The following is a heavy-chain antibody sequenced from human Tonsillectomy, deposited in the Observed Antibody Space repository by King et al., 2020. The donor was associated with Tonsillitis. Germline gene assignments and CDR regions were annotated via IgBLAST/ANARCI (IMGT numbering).Heavy chain of an antibody. CDR1: GFTFSNYG. D-gene: IGHD3-22*01. CDR3: ARDMYNDNSGDAFDI. CDR2: IWYVGRNK. J-gene: IGHJ3*02. Sequence: VHLVESGGGVVQPGRSLRRSCAASGFTFSNYGIHWVRQAPGKGLEGLAFIWYVGRNKFYTDSVKARFTISRDNSMKSVYLQMNSLRAEDTGLYFCARDMYNDNSGDAFDIWGQGTMVTVSS. V-gene: IGHV3-33*08.